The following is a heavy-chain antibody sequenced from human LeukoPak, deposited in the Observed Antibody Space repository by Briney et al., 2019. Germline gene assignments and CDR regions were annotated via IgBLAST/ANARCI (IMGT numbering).Heavy chain of an antibody. CDR2: IYTSGST. V-gene: IGHV4-61*02. D-gene: IGHD5-18*01. J-gene: IGHJ5*02. CDR1: GGSISSGSYY. Sequence: SETLSLTCTVSGGSISSGSYYWSWIRQPAGKGLEWIGRIYTSGSTNYNPSLKSRVIVSVDTSKNQFSLKLSSVTAADTAVYYCARRTIYSYGAWFDPWGQGTLVTVSS. CDR3: ARRTIYSYGAWFDP.